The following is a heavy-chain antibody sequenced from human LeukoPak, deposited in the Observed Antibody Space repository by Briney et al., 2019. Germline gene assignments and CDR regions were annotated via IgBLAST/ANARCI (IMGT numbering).Heavy chain of an antibody. CDR2: INPNSGGT. CDR3: ARGIVVVPAARRTPNWFDP. V-gene: IGHV1-2*02. D-gene: IGHD2-2*01. CDR1: GYTFTGYY. Sequence: GASVKVSCKASGYTFTGYYMHWVRQAPGQGLEWMGWINPNSGGTNYAQKFQGRVTMTRDTSISTAYMELSRLRSDDTAVYYCARGIVVVPAARRTPNWFDPWGQGTLVTVSS. J-gene: IGHJ5*02.